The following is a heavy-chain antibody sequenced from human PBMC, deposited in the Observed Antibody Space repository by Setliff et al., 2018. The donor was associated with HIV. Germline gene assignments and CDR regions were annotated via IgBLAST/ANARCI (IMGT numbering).Heavy chain of an antibody. D-gene: IGHD6-13*01. V-gene: IGHV3-13*01. Sequence: GESLKISCAASGFTFSSYDMHWVRQATGKGLEWVSAIGTAGDTYYPGSVKGRFTISRENAMNSLYLQMNSLRAGDTAVYYCARGEIAAAGYDYWGQGTLVTVSS. CDR1: GFTFSSYD. CDR2: IGTAGDT. J-gene: IGHJ4*02. CDR3: ARGEIAAAGYDY.